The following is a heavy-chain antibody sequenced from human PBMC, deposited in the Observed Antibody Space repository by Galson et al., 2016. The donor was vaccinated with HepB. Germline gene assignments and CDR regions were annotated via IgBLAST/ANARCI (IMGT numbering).Heavy chain of an antibody. D-gene: IGHD3-16*01. Sequence: SETLSLTCTVSGGSVSSDISYWGWIRQPPGKGLECLATIHYTGSTYYTPSLQNRVTISVDTSRNQFSLKLSPVTAADTAVYFCAGHRKEGGVYYPFDNWGLGTLVPVSS. CDR3: AGHRKEGGVYYPFDN. CDR1: GGSVSSDISY. V-gene: IGHV4-39*01. CDR2: IHYTGST. J-gene: IGHJ4*02.